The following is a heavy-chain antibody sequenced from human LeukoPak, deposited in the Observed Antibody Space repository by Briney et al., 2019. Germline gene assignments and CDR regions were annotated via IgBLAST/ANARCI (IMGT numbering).Heavy chain of an antibody. CDR3: ARDPKYSSSSAHDAFDI. Sequence: ASVKVSCKASGYTFTSYGISWVRQAPGQGLEWMGWISAYNGNTNYAQKLQGRVTMTTDTSTSTAYMELSSLRSEDTAVYYCARDPKYSSSSAHDAFDIWGQGTMVTVSS. CDR2: ISAYNGNT. J-gene: IGHJ3*02. D-gene: IGHD6-6*01. V-gene: IGHV1-18*01. CDR1: GYTFTSYG.